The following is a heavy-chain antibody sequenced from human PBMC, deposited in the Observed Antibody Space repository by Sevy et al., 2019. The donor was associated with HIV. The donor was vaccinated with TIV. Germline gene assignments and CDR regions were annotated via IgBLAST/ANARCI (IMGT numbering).Heavy chain of an antibody. CDR1: ENTFTVYY. CDR3: ARGITISGPSGAFHH. J-gene: IGHJ1*01. CDR2: INPNSGGT. D-gene: IGHD3-3*01. Sequence: AAVKVSCQASENTFTVYYIHWVGQAPGQGLEWMGRINPNSGGTDYAQHFQGRVTMSSDASISTAYMELTRLSSDDTALYYCARGITISGPSGAFHHWGQGTLDTVSS. V-gene: IGHV1-2*06.